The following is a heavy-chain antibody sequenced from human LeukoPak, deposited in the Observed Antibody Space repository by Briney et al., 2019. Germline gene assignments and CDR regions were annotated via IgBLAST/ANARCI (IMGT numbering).Heavy chain of an antibody. V-gene: IGHV3-7*01. Sequence: PGGSLRLSCVVSAFTPSNHWTGCGPQAPGKGLESVADIKGDDSEKNSVETVKGRFTISRDNDNNSLFLQMNSLRAEDTAVYYCARVVPGGPSYVDAFDIWGQGTMVTVSS. CDR2: IKGDDSEK. CDR1: AFTPSNHW. CDR3: ARVVPGGPSYVDAFDI. D-gene: IGHD3-16*01. J-gene: IGHJ3*02.